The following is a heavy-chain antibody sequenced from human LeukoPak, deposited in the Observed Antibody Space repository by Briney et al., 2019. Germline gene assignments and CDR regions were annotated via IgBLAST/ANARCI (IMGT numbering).Heavy chain of an antibody. V-gene: IGHV3-48*01. D-gene: IGHD6-13*01. CDR3: VRDGGTAAAGTHHFDY. J-gene: IGHJ4*02. CDR1: GFTVSSNY. CDR2: ISSSGSAI. Sequence: GGSLRLSCAASGFTVSSNYMSWVRQAPGKGLEWVSHISSSGSAIYYAVSVNGRFTISRDNAKNSLYLQMNSLRAEDTAVYYCVRDGGTAAAGTHHFDYWGQGSLVTVSS.